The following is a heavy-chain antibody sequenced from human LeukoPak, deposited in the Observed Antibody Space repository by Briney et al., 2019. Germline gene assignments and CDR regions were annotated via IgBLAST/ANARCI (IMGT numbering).Heavy chain of an antibody. D-gene: IGHD2-21*02. Sequence: GGSLRLSCAASGFTFSSYGMHWVRQAPGKGLEWVSSISSSSSYIYYADSVKGRFTISRDNAKNSLYLQMNSLRAEDTAVYYCASQYCGGDCYNYWGQGTLVTVSS. J-gene: IGHJ4*02. CDR3: ASQYCGGDCYNY. CDR2: ISSSSSYI. V-gene: IGHV3-21*01. CDR1: GFTFSSYG.